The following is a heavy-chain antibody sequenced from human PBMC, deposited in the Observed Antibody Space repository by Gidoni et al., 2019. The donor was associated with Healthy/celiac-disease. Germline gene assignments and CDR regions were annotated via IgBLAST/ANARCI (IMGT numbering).Heavy chain of an antibody. Sequence: EVQLLESGGGLVQPGGSLRLSCAASGFTFSSYAMSWVRQAPGKGLEWVSAISGSGGSTYYADSVKGRFTISRDNSKNTLYLQMNSLRAEDTAVYYCAKQGGYCSSTSCSYYYYYGMDVWGQGTTVTVSS. J-gene: IGHJ6*02. CDR3: AKQGGYCSSTSCSYYYYYGMDV. V-gene: IGHV3-23*01. CDR1: GFTFSSYA. CDR2: ISGSGGST. D-gene: IGHD2-2*01.